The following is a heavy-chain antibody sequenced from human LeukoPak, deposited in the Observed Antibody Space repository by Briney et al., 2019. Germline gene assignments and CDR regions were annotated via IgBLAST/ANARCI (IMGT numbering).Heavy chain of an antibody. Sequence: SETLSLTCAVYGGSFSGYYWSWIRQPPGKGLGWIGEINHSGSTNYNPSLKSRVTISVDTSKNQFSLKLSSVTAADTAVYYCARRTRYYYDSSGYISWGQGTLVTVSS. V-gene: IGHV4-34*01. J-gene: IGHJ5*02. CDR1: GGSFSGYY. D-gene: IGHD3-22*01. CDR2: INHSGST. CDR3: ARRTRYYYDSSGYIS.